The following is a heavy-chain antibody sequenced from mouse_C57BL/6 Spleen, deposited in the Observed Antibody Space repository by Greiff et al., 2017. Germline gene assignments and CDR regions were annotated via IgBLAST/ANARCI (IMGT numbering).Heavy chain of an antibody. CDR3: SRETTVVAHFDD. CDR1: GYTFTSYW. D-gene: IGHD1-1*01. V-gene: IGHV1-59*01. Sequence: QVQLQQPGAELVRPGTSVKLSCKASGYTFTSYWMHWVKQRPGQGLEWIGVIDPSDSYTNYNEKFKGKATLTVDTSSSTAYVQLSSLTSEDSAVYYCSRETTVVAHFDDWGQGTTLTVSS. J-gene: IGHJ2*01. CDR2: IDPSDSYT.